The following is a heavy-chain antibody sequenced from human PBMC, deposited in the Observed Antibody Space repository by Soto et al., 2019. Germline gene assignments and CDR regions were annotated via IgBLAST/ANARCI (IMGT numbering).Heavy chain of an antibody. CDR3: ASQHYYDSSGYYVVY. Sequence: SETLSLTCAVSGGSISSGGYSWSWIRQPPGKGLEWIGYIYHSGSTYYDSSLQSRVTISIDTSKNQFSLKLSSVTATDTAVYYCASQHYYDSSGYYVVYWGQGTRVTVSS. CDR1: GGSISSGGYS. J-gene: IGHJ4*02. V-gene: IGHV4-30-2*03. CDR2: IYHSGST. D-gene: IGHD3-22*01.